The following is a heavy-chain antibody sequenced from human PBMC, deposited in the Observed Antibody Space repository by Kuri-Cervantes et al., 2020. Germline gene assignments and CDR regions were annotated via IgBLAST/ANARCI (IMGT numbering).Heavy chain of an antibody. CDR3: ARCGSHWYFDL. J-gene: IGHJ2*01. Sequence: GESLKISCAASGFTFSDYYMSWIRQAPGKGLEWVSYISSSGSTIYYADSVKGRFTISRDNAKNSLYLQMNSLRAEDTAVYYCARCGSHWYFDLWGRGTLVTVSS. V-gene: IGHV3-11*04. D-gene: IGHD5-12*01. CDR2: ISSSGSTI. CDR1: GFTFSDYY.